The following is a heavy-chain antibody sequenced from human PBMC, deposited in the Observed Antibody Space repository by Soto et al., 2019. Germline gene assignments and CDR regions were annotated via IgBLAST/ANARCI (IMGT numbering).Heavy chain of an antibody. CDR1: GGSISSYY. J-gene: IGHJ5*02. CDR3: ARLRRLAGNHNWFDP. CDR2: IYYSGST. V-gene: IGHV4-59*08. Sequence: SETLSLTCTVSGGSISSYYWSWIRQPPGKGLEWIGYIYYSGSTYYNPSLKSRVTISVDTSKNQFSLKLSSVTAADTAVYYCARLRRLAGNHNWFDPWGQGTLVTVSS. D-gene: IGHD6-19*01.